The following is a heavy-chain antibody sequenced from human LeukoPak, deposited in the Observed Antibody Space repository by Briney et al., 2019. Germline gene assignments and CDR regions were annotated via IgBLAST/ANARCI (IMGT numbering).Heavy chain of an antibody. CDR1: GYTFTSYD. CDR3: ARVGGSGYHYYYYGMDV. V-gene: IGHV1-8*01. Sequence: KPGASVKASCKASGYTFTSYDINWVRQATGQGLEWMGWMNPNSGNTGYAQKFQGRVTVTRNTSISTAYMELSSLRSEDTAVYYCARVGGSGYHYYYYGMDVWGQGTTVTVSS. J-gene: IGHJ6*02. CDR2: MNPNSGNT. D-gene: IGHD5-12*01.